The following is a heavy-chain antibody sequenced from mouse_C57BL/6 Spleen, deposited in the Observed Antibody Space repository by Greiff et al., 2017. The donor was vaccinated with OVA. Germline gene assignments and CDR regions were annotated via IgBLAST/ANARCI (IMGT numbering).Heavy chain of an antibody. J-gene: IGHJ2*01. D-gene: IGHD2-3*01. CDR1: GYTFTSYW. Sequence: QVQLQQPGAELVKPGASVKLSCKASGYTFTSYWMQWVKQRPGQGLEWIGEIDPSDSYTNYNQKFKGKATLTVDTSSSTAYMQLSSLTSEDSAVYYCARSNGYYFYWGQGTTLTVSS. V-gene: IGHV1-50*01. CDR3: ARSNGYYFY. CDR2: IDPSDSYT.